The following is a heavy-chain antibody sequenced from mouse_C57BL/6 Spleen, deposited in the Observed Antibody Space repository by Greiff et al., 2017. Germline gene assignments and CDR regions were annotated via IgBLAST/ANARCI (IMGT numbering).Heavy chain of an antibody. Sequence: ASGYTFTDYYMNWVKQSHGKSLEWIGDINPNNGGTSYNQKFKGKATLTVDKSSSTAYMELRSLTSEDSAVYYCARGDDGYYEDYWGQGTTLTVSS. J-gene: IGHJ2*01. D-gene: IGHD2-3*01. CDR2: INPNNGGT. CDR3: ARGDDGYYEDY. V-gene: IGHV1-26*01. CDR1: GYTFTDYY.